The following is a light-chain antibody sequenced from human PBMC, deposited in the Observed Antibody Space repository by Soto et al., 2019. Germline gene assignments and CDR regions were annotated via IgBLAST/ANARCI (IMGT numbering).Light chain of an antibody. CDR1: QSISTY. J-gene: IGKJ1*01. CDR3: QQCYRTPRT. Sequence: DIQMTQSPSSLSASVGDRVTISCRASQSISTYLNWYQQKPGKVPEVLIYGASILQSGVPSRVSGSGSGTDFTLTITNLQPEDFATYYCQQCYRTPRTFGQGTKVDIK. CDR2: GAS. V-gene: IGKV1-39*01.